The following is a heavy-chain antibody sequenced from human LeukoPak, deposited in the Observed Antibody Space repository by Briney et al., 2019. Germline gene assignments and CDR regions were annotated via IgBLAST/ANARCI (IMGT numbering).Heavy chain of an antibody. CDR2: IKQDGSEK. D-gene: IGHD3-22*01. Sequence: GGSQRLSCAASGFTFSSYWMSWVRQAPGKGLEWVANIKQDGSEKYYVDSVKGRFTISRDNAKNSLYLQMNSLRAEDTAVYYCARDYYDSSGGSPFDYWGQGTLVTVSS. V-gene: IGHV3-7*01. CDR3: ARDYYDSSGGSPFDY. CDR1: GFTFSSYW. J-gene: IGHJ4*02.